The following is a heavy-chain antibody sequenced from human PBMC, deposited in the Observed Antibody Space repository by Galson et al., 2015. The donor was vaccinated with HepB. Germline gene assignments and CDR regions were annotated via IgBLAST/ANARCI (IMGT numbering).Heavy chain of an antibody. CDR3: AKDGPSGYEPEYYFDY. V-gene: IGHV3-23*01. CDR1: GFTFSSYA. Sequence: SLRLSCAASGFTFSSYAMSWVRQAPGKGLEWVSAISGSGGSTYYADSVKGRFTISRDNSKNTLYLQMNSLRAEDTAVYYCAKDGPSGYEPEYYFDYWGQGTLVTVSS. J-gene: IGHJ4*02. CDR2: ISGSGGST. D-gene: IGHD5-12*01.